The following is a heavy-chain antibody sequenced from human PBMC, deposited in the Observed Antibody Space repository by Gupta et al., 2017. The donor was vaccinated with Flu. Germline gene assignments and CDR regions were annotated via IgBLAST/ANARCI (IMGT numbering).Heavy chain of an antibody. J-gene: IGHJ4*02. CDR2: IDGEGSGT. V-gene: IGHV3-74*01. Sequence: IHWVRQVPGKGLEWVARIDGEGSGTSYADSVKGRFTISRDNAKNTASLQMNSLRDEDTAVYYCGSVFEYWGQGTLVTVSS. CDR3: GSVFEY.